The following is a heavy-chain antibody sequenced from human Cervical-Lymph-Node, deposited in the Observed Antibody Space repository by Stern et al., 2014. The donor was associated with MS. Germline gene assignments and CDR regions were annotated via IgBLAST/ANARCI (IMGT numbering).Heavy chain of an antibody. D-gene: IGHD5-18*01. Sequence: EVQLVESGGGLVQPGGSLRLSCVASGFSFSNYWMHWVRQPPGKGLMWVSRINSDATTTTYADSVKGRFTISRDDDKNTVYLQMNSLRAEDTAVYYCARSPWSGYIQDVWGQGTTVTVSS. CDR2: INSDATTT. J-gene: IGHJ6*02. CDR3: ARSPWSGYIQDV. CDR1: GFSFSNYW. V-gene: IGHV3-74*01.